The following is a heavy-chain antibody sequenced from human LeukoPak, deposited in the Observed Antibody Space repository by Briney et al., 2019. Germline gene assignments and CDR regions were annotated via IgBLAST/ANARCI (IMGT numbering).Heavy chain of an antibody. CDR2: ICTAGDT. CDR3: ARMSQRNYFDY. Sequence: GSLSLSRAASGFTFSSYDMHWVRQGTGKGLEWVSAICTAGDTYYPGSVKGGFTISRENAKKSLYRRMNSLRAGDTAVYYCARMSQRNYFDYWGQETLVTVSS. D-gene: IGHD5/OR15-5a*01. CDR1: GFTFSSYD. V-gene: IGHV3-13*01. J-gene: IGHJ4*02.